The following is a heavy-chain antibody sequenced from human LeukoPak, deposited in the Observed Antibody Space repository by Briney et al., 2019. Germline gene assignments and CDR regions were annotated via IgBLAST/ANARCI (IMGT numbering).Heavy chain of an antibody. CDR2: INHSGST. D-gene: IGHD2-2*02. Sequence: SETLSLTCAVYGGSFSGYYWSWIRQPPGKGLEWIGEINHSGSTNYNPSLKSRVTISVDTSKNQFSLKLSSVTAADTVVYYCAGGGRCSSTSCYRPFDYWGQGTLVTVSS. V-gene: IGHV4-34*01. CDR1: GGSFSGYY. J-gene: IGHJ4*02. CDR3: AGGGRCSSTSCYRPFDY.